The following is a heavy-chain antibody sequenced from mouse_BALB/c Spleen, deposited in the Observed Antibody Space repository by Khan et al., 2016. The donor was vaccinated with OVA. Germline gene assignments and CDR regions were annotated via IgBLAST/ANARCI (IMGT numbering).Heavy chain of an antibody. V-gene: IGHV1-4*01. Sequence: QVQLQQSGAELARPGASVKMSCKASGYTFTSYTIHWIKVRPGQGLEWIGFINPSNGYTNYTQKFKDKATLTADKSSTTVHMQLSSLTSDDSAVXNCVRDGAYHRNDGWFAYWGQGTLVTVSA. J-gene: IGHJ3*01. CDR1: GYTFTSYT. D-gene: IGHD2-14*01. CDR2: INPSNGYT. CDR3: VRDGAYHRNDGWFAY.